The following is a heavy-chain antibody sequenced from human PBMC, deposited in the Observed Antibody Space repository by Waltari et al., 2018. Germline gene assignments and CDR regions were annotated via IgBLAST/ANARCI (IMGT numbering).Heavy chain of an antibody. V-gene: IGHV4-4*07. CDR3: ARRDDFWSGYSWYFDL. CDR2: IYTSGST. J-gene: IGHJ2*01. Sequence: QVQLQESGPGLVKPSETLSLTCTVSGGSISSYYWSWIRQPAGKGLEWIGRIYTSGSTNYNPSLKSRVTMSVDTSKNQFSLKLSSVTAADTAVYYCARRDDFWSGYSWYFDLWGRGTLVTVSS. CDR1: GGSISSYY. D-gene: IGHD3-3*01.